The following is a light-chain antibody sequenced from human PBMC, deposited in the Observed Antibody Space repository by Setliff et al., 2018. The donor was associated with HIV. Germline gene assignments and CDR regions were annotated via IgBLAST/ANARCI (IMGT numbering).Light chain of an antibody. CDR1: SSDVGGYNF. J-gene: IGLJ2*01. Sequence: ALAQPASVSGSPGQSITISCTGTSSDVGGYNFVSWYQQHPGKAPKLMIYDVGNRPSGVSNRFSGSKSGNTASLTISGLQAEDEADYYCSSYTSRTTLVFGGGTKVTVL. CDR3: SSYTSRTTLV. CDR2: DVG. V-gene: IGLV2-14*03.